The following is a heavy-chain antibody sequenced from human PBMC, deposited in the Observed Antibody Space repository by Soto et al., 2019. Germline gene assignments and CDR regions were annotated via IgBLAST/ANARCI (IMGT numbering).Heavy chain of an antibody. Sequence: GGSLRLSCAPSGFTFSGYDMPGVRQATGKGLEWVSAIGTAGDTYYPGSVKGRFTISRENAKNSLYLQMNSLRAGDTAVYYCARGDLSLFDYWGQGTLVTVSS. J-gene: IGHJ4*02. CDR1: GFTFSGYD. CDR3: ARGDLSLFDY. V-gene: IGHV3-13*01. CDR2: IGTAGDT. D-gene: IGHD6-19*01.